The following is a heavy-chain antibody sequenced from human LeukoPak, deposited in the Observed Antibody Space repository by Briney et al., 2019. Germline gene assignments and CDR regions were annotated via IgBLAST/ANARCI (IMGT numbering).Heavy chain of an antibody. J-gene: IGHJ4*02. CDR3: AKGLRFLEWLFSPDFDY. V-gene: IGHV3-9*01. Sequence: PGGSLRLSCAASGFTFDDYAMHWVRQAPGKGLEWVSGISWNSGSIGYADSVKGRFTISRDNAKNSLYLQMNSLGAEDTALYYCAKGLRFLEWLFSPDFDYWGQGTLVTVSS. CDR2: ISWNSGSI. D-gene: IGHD3-3*01. CDR1: GFTFDDYA.